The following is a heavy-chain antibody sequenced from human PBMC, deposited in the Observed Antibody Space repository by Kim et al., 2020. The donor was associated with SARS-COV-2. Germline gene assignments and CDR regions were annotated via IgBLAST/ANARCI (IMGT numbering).Heavy chain of an antibody. CDR2: INHSGST. CDR1: GGSFSGYY. J-gene: IGHJ4*02. CDR3: ARGRWYYGSGSHYFDY. V-gene: IGHV4-34*01. D-gene: IGHD3-10*01. Sequence: SETLSLTCAVYGGSFSGYYWSWIRQPPGKGLEWIGEINHSGSTNYNPSLKSRVTISVDTSKNQFSLKLSSVTAADTAVYYCARGRWYYGSGSHYFDYWGQGTLVTVSS.